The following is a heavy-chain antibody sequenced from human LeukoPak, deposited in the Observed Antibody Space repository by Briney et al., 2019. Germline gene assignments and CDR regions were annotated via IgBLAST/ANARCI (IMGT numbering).Heavy chain of an antibody. D-gene: IGHD4-17*01. CDR1: GGSFSGYY. CDR2: IYYSGST. J-gene: IGHJ5*02. V-gene: IGHV4-34*01. CDR3: ASQHDYGDYERWFDP. Sequence: SETLSLTCAVYGGSFSGYYWSWIRQPPGKGLEWIGSIYYSGSTYYNPSLKSRVTISVDTSKNQFSLKLSSVTAADTAVYYCASQHDYGDYERWFDPWGQGTLVTVSS.